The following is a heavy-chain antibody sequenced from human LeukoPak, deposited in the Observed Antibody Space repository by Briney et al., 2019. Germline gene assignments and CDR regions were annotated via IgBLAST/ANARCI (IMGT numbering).Heavy chain of an antibody. D-gene: IGHD3-22*01. CDR3: AREGYYYDSSGYYENIIDY. J-gene: IGHJ4*02. V-gene: IGHV4-31*03. CDR2: IYYSGST. Sequence: SQTLSLTCTVSGGSISSGGYYWSWIRQHPGKGLEWIGYIYYSGSTYYNPSLKSRVTISVDTSKNQSSLKLSSVTAADTAVYYCAREGYYYDSSGYYENIIDYWGQGTLVTVSS. CDR1: GGSISSGGYY.